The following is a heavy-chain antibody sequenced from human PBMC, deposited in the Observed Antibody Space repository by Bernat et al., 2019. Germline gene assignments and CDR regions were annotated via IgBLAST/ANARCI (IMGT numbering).Heavy chain of an antibody. CDR1: GGSISSSSYY. CDR3: ARLALGKVRFLEWFPFDY. CDR2: IYYSGST. Sequence: QLQLQESGPGLVKPSETLSLTCTVPGGSISSSSYYWGWIRQPPGKGLEWIGSIYYSGSTYYNPSLKSRVTISVDTSKNQFSLKLSSVTAADTAVYYCARLALGKVRFLEWFPFDYWGQGTLVTVSS. V-gene: IGHV4-39*01. J-gene: IGHJ4*02. D-gene: IGHD3-3*01.